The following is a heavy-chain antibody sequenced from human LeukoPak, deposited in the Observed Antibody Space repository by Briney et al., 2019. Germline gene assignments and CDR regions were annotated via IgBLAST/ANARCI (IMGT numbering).Heavy chain of an antibody. CDR2: TCYRSGWGS. J-gene: IGHJ4*02. D-gene: IGHD3/OR15-3a*01. V-gene: IGHV6-1*01. Sequence: SQTLSLTCAISGDSFSSNSACWTWIRQSPSSGLEWLERTCYRSGWGSDYAPSLKSRISISADTSKNQFSLQLSSVTPEDTAVYYCAREGDWAGTAYWGQGTLVAVSA. CDR3: AREGDWAGTAY. CDR1: GDSFSSNSAC.